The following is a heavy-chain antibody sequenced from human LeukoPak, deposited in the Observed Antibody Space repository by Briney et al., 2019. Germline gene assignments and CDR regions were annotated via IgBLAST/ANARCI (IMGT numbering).Heavy chain of an antibody. Sequence: ASVKVSCKASGYTFTDFYMHWVRQAPGQGLEWMGWINPSGGSTSYAQKFQGRVTMTRDTSTSTVYMELSSLRSEDAAVYYCARWGSGNMGGVDYWGQGTLVTVSS. D-gene: IGHD3-10*01. CDR3: ARWGSGNMGGVDY. CDR2: INPSGGST. V-gene: IGHV1-46*01. CDR1: GYTFTDFY. J-gene: IGHJ4*02.